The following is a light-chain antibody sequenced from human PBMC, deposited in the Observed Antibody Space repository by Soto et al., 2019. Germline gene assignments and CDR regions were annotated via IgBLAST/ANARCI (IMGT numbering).Light chain of an antibody. CDR2: ATS. Sequence: DIQLTQSPSLLSASVGDRVTITCRASQSISTYLIWYQQKPGKAPKLLIYATSSLQSGVPSRFSGSGSGTDFTLTISSLQPEDFATYYCQQSYSTPKTFGQGTKVDIK. CDR3: QQSYSTPKT. CDR1: QSISTY. V-gene: IGKV1-39*01. J-gene: IGKJ1*01.